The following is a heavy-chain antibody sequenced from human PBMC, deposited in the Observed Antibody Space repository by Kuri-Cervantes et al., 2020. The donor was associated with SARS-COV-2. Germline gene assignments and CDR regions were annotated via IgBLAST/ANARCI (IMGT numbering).Heavy chain of an antibody. J-gene: IGHJ3*02. V-gene: IGHV3-30-3*01. CDR2: ISYDGSNK. CDR3: AREHLGIGAFDI. Sequence: GESLKISCTASGFIFSDYYMTWIRQAPGKGLEWVAVISYDGSNKYYADSVKGRFTISRDNSKNTLYLQMNSLRAEDTAVYYCAREHLGIGAFDIWGQGTMVTVSS. CDR1: GFIFSDYY. D-gene: IGHD7-27*01.